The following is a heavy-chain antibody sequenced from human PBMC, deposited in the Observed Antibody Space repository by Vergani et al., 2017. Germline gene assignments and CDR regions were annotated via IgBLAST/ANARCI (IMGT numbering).Heavy chain of an antibody. J-gene: IGHJ3*02. CDR1: GFTFSSYS. CDR2: ISSSSSTI. D-gene: IGHD3-22*01. CDR3: ASESDYYDTDAFDI. V-gene: IGHV3-48*02. Sequence: EVQLVESGGGLVQPGGSLRLSCAASGFTFSSYSMNWVRQAQGKGLEWVSYISSSSSTIYYADSVKGRFTISRDNAKNSLYLQMNRLRDDDTAVDYCASESDYYDTDAFDIWGQGTMVTVSS.